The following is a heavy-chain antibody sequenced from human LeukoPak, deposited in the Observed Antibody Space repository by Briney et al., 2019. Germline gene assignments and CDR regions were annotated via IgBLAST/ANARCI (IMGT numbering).Heavy chain of an antibody. V-gene: IGHV4-59*01. Sequence: SETLSLTCTVSGGSISSYYWRWIRQPPGKGLEWIGYIYYSGSTNYNPSLKSRVTISVDTSKNQFSLKLSSVIAADTAVYYCARDGGAGSSADAFDIWGQGTMVTVSS. CDR2: IYYSGST. D-gene: IGHD6-6*01. J-gene: IGHJ3*02. CDR3: ARDGGAGSSADAFDI. CDR1: GGSISSYY.